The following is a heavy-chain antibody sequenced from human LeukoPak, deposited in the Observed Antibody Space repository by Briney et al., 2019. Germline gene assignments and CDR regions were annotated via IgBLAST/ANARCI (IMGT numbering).Heavy chain of an antibody. CDR1: GGSISSGDYY. CDR3: ARGRPYCSSTSCYPEYFQH. D-gene: IGHD2-2*01. J-gene: IGHJ1*01. V-gene: IGHV4-30-4*08. Sequence: PSQTLSLTCTVSGGSISSGDYYWSWIRQPPGKGLEWIGYIYYSGSTYYNPSLKSRVTISVDTSKNQFSLKLSSVTAAVTAVYYCARGRPYCSSTSCYPEYFQHWGQGTLVTVSS. CDR2: IYYSGST.